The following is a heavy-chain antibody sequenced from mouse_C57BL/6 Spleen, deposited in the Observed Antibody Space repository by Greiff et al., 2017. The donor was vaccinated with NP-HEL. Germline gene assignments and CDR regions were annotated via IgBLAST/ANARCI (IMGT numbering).Heavy chain of an antibody. J-gene: IGHJ2*01. CDR2: ISSGGDYI. CDR3: TRENFDY. Sequence: EVKVVESGEGLVKPGGSLKLSCAASGFTFSSYAMSWVRQTPEKRLEWVAYISSGGDYIYYADTVKGRFTISRDNARKTLYLQMSSLKSEDTAMYYCTRENFDYWGQGTTLTVSS. V-gene: IGHV5-9-1*02. CDR1: GFTFSSYA.